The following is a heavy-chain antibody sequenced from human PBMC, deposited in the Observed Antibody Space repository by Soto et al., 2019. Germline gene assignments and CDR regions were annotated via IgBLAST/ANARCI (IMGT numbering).Heavy chain of an antibody. D-gene: IGHD3-22*01. J-gene: IGHJ4*02. CDR3: ARDRGDSAYYYDSSGYYNYYFDY. Sequence: SVKVSCKASGGTFSSYAISWVRQAPGQGLEWMGGIIPIFGTANYAQKFQGRVTITADKSTSTAYMELSSLRSEDTAVYYCARDRGDSAYYYDSSGYYNYYFDYWGQGTLVTVSS. CDR1: GGTFSSYA. V-gene: IGHV1-69*06. CDR2: IIPIFGTA.